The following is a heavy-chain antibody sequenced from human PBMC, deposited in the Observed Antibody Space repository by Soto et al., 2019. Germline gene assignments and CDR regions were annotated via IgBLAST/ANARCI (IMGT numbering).Heavy chain of an antibody. CDR3: ARGYSSGWYAFDI. J-gene: IGHJ3*02. V-gene: IGHV3-48*02. D-gene: IGHD6-19*01. CDR2: ISSSSSTI. Sequence: HPGGSLRLSCAASGFTFSSYRMNWVRPAPGKGLEWVSYISSSSSTIYYADSVKGRFTISRDNAKNSLYLQMNSLRDEDTAVYYCARGYSSGWYAFDIWGQGTMVTVSS. CDR1: GFTFSSYR.